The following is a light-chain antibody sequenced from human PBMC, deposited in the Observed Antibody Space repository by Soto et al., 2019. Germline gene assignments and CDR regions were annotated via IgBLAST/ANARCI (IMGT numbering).Light chain of an antibody. CDR2: ANS. V-gene: IGLV1-40*01. CDR1: SSNIGARYD. J-gene: IGLJ3*02. CDR3: ASWDDRLNGPV. Sequence: QSALTQPPSVSGAPGQRVTISCTGSSSNIGARYDVHWYQQLPGTAPKLLIYANSNRPSGVPDRFSGSKSGTSASLAITGLQSEDEADYHCASWDDRLNGPVFGGGTKVTVL.